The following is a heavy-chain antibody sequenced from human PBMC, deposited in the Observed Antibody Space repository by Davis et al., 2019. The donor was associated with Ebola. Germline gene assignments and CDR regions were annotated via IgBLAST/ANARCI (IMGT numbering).Heavy chain of an antibody. CDR2: LFPGDSDT. CDR3: ARRSDWNFAFDY. V-gene: IGHV5-51*01. CDR1: GYSFTTYW. J-gene: IGHJ4*02. D-gene: IGHD1-7*01. Sequence: ESLKISCKASGYSFTTYWIVWVRQMPGKGLECMGILFPGDSDTRYSPSFQDQVAISADKSISTAYLHWSSLKASDTAMYYCARRSDWNFAFDYWGQGTLVTVSS.